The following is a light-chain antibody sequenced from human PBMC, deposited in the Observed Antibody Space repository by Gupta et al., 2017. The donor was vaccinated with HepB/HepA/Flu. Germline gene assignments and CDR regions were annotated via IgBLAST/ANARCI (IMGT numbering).Light chain of an antibody. J-gene: IGKJ3*01. CDR2: GAS. Sequence: EIVLTQSPGTLSLSPGDRATLSCRASQSVSSNYLACYQQKPGQAPRLLIYGASRRATGIPDRFSGSGSGTDFILTISRLEPEDFVVYYCQQYGRSPLSFGPGTKVDV. CDR1: QSVSSNY. CDR3: QQYGRSPLS. V-gene: IGKV3-20*01.